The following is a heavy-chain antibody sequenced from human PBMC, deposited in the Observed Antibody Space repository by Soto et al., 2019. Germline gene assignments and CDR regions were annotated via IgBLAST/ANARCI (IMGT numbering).Heavy chain of an antibody. CDR3: ARYSNNWFQTEGMDV. CDR1: VYSITTYY. D-gene: IGHD6-13*01. V-gene: IGHV4-4*07. CDR2: IDTSGNT. J-gene: IGHJ6*02. Sequence: SETLSLTCTVSVYSITTYYWSWIRQPAGRGLEWIGRIDTSGNTNYNPSLKSRVTMSVDTSKKQFSLKLTSVTAADTAVYYCARYSNNWFQTEGMDVWGQGTPVT.